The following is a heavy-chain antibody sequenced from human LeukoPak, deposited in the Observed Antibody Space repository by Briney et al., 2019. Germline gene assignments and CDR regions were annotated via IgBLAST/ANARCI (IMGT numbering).Heavy chain of an antibody. CDR3: ARGPLYGSGSYSPYYYYYYGMDV. Sequence: SETLSLTCTVSGGSISSSNWWSWVRQPPGKGLEWIGEIYHSGSTNYNPSLKSRVTISVDKSKNQFSLKLSSVTAADTAVYYCARGPLYGSGSYSPYYYYYYGMDVWGQGTTVTVSS. J-gene: IGHJ6*02. V-gene: IGHV4-4*02. CDR1: GGSISSSNW. D-gene: IGHD3-10*01. CDR2: IYHSGST.